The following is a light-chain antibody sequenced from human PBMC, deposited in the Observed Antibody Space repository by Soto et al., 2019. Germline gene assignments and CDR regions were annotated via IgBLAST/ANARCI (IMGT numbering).Light chain of an antibody. V-gene: IGKV1-27*01. CDR2: GAS. CDR1: QGIHNY. J-gene: IGKJ5*01. CDR3: HSRA. Sequence: IQMTQSPSSLSSSVGDIVTITCRASQGIHNYLAWYQQKPGKVPKLLIYGASTLQSGVPSRFSGSGSETEFTLTISRLQPDDFATYFCHSRAFGQGTRLEIK.